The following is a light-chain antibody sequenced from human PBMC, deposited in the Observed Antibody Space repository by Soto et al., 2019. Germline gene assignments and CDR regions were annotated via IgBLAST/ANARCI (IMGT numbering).Light chain of an antibody. CDR1: QGISSY. CDR2: DAS. J-gene: IGKJ1*01. CDR3: QQYSPYPWT. Sequence: DIQLTQSPSFLSASVGDRVTITCRASQGISSYLAWYQQKPGKAHKXLIFDASSLESGVPSRFSGSGYATAGTITISSLQPDDCETYDCQQYSPYPWTFGQGTKVDIK. V-gene: IGKV1-9*01.